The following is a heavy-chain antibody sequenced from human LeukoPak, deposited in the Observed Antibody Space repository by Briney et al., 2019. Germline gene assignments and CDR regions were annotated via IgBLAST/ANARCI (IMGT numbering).Heavy chain of an antibody. CDR3: ARDLEGEYCGGDCYPFDY. CDR2: INPNSGGT. V-gene: IGHV1-2*02. D-gene: IGHD2-21*02. J-gene: IGHJ4*02. CDR1: GYTFTGYY. Sequence: ASVKVSCKASGYTFTGYYMHWVRQAPGQGLEWMGWINPNSGGTNYAQKFQGRVTMTRDTSISTAYMELSRLRSDDTAVYYCARDLEGEYCGGDCYPFDYWGQGTLVTVSS.